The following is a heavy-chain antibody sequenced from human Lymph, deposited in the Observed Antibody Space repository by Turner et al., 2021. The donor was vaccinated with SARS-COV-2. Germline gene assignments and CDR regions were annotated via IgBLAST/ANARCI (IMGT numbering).Heavy chain of an antibody. CDR3: ARDRDSSGWVDY. V-gene: IGHV3-30*04. Sequence: QVQLVDSGRVVVQPGRSLRLLCAASGFTFSSYAMHWVRQAPGKGLEWVAFISYDGSDKYYADSVKGRFTFSRDNSKNTLYLQMNSLRAEDTAVYYCARDRDSSGWVDYWGQGTLVTVSS. J-gene: IGHJ4*02. CDR1: GFTFSSYA. CDR2: ISYDGSDK. D-gene: IGHD3-22*01.